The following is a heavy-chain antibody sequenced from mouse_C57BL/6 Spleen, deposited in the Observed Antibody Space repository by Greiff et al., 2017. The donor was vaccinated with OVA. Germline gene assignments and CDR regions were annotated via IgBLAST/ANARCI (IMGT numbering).Heavy chain of an antibody. V-gene: IGHV5-9-1*02. D-gene: IGHD1-1*01. Sequence: EVQLQESGEGLVKPGGSLKLSCAASGFTFSSYAMSWVRQTPEKRLEWVAYISSGGDYIYYADTVKGRFTISRDNARDTLYLQMSSLKSEDTAMYYCTRERNYYGSSYYFDYWGQGTTLTVSS. CDR3: TRERNYYGSSYYFDY. J-gene: IGHJ2*01. CDR2: ISSGGDYI. CDR1: GFTFSSYA.